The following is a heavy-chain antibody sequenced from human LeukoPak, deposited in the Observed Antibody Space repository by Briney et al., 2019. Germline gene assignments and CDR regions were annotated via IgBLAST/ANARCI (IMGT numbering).Heavy chain of an antibody. CDR1: GFTFSSYW. Sequence: GGSLRLSCAASGFTFSSYWMNWVRQAPGKGLEWLSIISTGGSTTYYADSVKGRFTISRDNSENKLFLQMNSLRAEDTAVYYCAKDSISMRKDVFDYWGQGTRVTVSS. J-gene: IGHJ4*02. V-gene: IGHV3-23*01. D-gene: IGHD2-15*01. CDR3: AKDSISMRKDVFDY. CDR2: ISTGGSTT.